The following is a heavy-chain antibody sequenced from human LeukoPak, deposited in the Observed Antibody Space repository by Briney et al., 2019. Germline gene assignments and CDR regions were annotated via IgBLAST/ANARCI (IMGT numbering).Heavy chain of an antibody. V-gene: IGHV1-2*02. CDR3: ARVYSYGFFDY. D-gene: IGHD5-18*01. CDR1: GYTFTGYY. J-gene: IGHJ4*02. CDR2: INPNSGGT. Sequence: SVKVSCMSSGYTFTGYYMHWVRQAPGQGLEWMGWINPNSGGTNYAQKFQGRVTMTRDTSISTAYMELSRLRSDDTAVYYCARVYSYGFFDYWGQGTLVTVSS.